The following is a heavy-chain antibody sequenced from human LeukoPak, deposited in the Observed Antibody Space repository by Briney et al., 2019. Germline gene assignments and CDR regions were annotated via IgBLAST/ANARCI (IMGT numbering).Heavy chain of an antibody. V-gene: IGHV3-30*02. Sequence: GGSLRLSCVASGFSFSSFGIHWVRQAPGKGLEWVTFIRYDGSNEYYSDSVKGRFTISRDNSKSTVYLQMNSLRDEDTAVYYCARGIYNGWYFDYWGQGTLVTVSS. CDR1: GFSFSSFG. D-gene: IGHD6-19*01. CDR3: ARGIYNGWYFDY. CDR2: IRYDGSNE. J-gene: IGHJ4*02.